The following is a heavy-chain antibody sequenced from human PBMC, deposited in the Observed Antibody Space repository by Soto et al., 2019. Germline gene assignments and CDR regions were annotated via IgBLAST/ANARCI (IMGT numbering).Heavy chain of an antibody. V-gene: IGHV3-7*05. D-gene: IGHD3-3*01. CDR2: IKEDGSEK. J-gene: IGHJ6*02. Sequence: PGGSLRLSCAASGFTFSAKWMGWVRQAPGKGLEWVANIKEDGSEKHSVDSVKGRFTISRDNAKNSVYLQMNSLRAEDTAVYYCARGRSLSGMDVWGQGTTVTVSS. CDR3: ARGRSLSGMDV. CDR1: GFTFSAKW.